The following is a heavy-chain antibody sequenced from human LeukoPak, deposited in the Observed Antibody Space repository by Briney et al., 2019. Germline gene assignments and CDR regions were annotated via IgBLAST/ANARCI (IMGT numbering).Heavy chain of an antibody. CDR1: GFSFGSYG. V-gene: IGHV3-33*01. CDR2: VWYDGTKK. CDR3: ARASGSYDY. Sequence: PGRSLRLSCAASGFSFGSYGINWVRQAPGKGLEWVAHVWYDGTKKLYADSVNGRFTVSRDNSRNTVYLQTDSLRAEDTAIYYCARASGSYDYWGQGTLVTVSS. D-gene: IGHD1-26*01. J-gene: IGHJ4*02.